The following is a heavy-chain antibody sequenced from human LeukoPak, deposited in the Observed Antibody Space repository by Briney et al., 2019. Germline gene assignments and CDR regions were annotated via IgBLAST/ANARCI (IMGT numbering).Heavy chain of an antibody. D-gene: IGHD3-10*01. CDR3: ARVLKYYYSSGIYSYYFDY. Sequence: SETLSLTCTVTGGSISSYYWSWIRQPPGKGLEWIGYIYYTGSTNYNPSLKSRVTISVDSSKNQFSLKLGSVTAADTAVYYCARVLKYYYSSGIYSYYFDYWGRGTLVTASS. CDR1: GGSISSYY. J-gene: IGHJ4*02. V-gene: IGHV4-59*01. CDR2: IYYTGST.